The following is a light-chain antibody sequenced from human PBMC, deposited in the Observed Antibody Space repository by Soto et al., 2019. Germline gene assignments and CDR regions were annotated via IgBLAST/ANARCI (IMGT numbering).Light chain of an antibody. CDR1: SSDVGGYDF. CDR3: SSYTSSSTEV. CDR2: DVN. J-gene: IGLJ2*01. Sequence: QSALTQPASVSGSPGQSITISCTGTSSDVGGYDFVSWYQQHPGKAPKLMIYDVNNRPSGISHRFSCSKSGNTASLTISGLQAEDEADYYCSSYTSSSTEVFGGGTKLTVL. V-gene: IGLV2-14*01.